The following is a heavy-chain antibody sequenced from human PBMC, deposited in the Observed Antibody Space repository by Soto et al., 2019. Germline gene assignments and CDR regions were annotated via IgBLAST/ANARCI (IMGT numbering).Heavy chain of an antibody. J-gene: IGHJ3*02. CDR3: ARDYLSGGSWSDAFDI. Sequence: GGSLRLSCGASGFAFDTFAMSWLRQAPGKGLEWVSTIVSSGGTTYYADSVKGRFTISRDNAKNSLYLQMNSLRAEDTAVYYCARDYLSGGSWSDAFDIWGQGTMVTVSS. V-gene: IGHV3-21*01. CDR2: IVSSGGTT. CDR1: GFAFDTFA. D-gene: IGHD2-15*01.